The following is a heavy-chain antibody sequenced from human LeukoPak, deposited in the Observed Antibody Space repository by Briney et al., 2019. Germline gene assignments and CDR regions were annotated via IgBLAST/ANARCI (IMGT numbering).Heavy chain of an antibody. D-gene: IGHD6-13*01. V-gene: IGHV5-51*01. CDR2: IFPAGSGT. CDR3: ARQQAVAGPGIDY. CDR1: GYSFTSYW. Sequence: RGESLKISCEASGYSFTSYWIGWVRQMPGKGLEWMGIIFPAGSGTRYSSSFQGQVTISADKSINTAYLQWSSLKASDTAIYYCARQQAVAGPGIDYWGQGTVVTVSS. J-gene: IGHJ4*02.